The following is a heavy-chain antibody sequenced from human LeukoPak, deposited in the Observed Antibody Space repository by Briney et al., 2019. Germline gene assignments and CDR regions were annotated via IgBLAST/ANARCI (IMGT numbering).Heavy chain of an antibody. V-gene: IGHV4-30-4*01. J-gene: IGHJ4*02. CDR1: GGSISSGDYY. CDR2: IYYSGGT. D-gene: IGHD6-13*01. Sequence: PSETLSLTCTVSGGSISSGDYYWSWIRQPPGKGLEWIGYIYYSGGTYYNPSLKSRVTISVDTSKNQFSLKLSSVTAADTAVYYCARAVLEYSSSLSDPYYFDYWGQGTLVTVSS. CDR3: ARAVLEYSSSLSDPYYFDY.